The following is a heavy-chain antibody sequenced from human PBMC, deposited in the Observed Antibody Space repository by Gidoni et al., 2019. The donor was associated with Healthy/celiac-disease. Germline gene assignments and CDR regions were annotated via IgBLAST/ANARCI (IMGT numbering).Heavy chain of an antibody. D-gene: IGHD2-2*01. V-gene: IGHV1-8*01. J-gene: IGHJ4*02. CDR1: GYTFTSYD. Sequence: QVQLVQSGAEVKKPGASVKVSGEASGYTFTSYDINWVRQATGLGREWMGWVKPNSGNTGYAQKFPGRVTMTRNTSISTAYMELSSLGSEDTAVYSCARGPPQVVPSLVLDYWGQGTLVTVSS. CDR3: ARGPPQVVPSLVLDY. CDR2: VKPNSGNT.